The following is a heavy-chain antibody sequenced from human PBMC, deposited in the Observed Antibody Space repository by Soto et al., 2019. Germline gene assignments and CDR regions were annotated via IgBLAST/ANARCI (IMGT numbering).Heavy chain of an antibody. Sequence: QVQLQESGPGLVKPSGTLSLTCAVSGGSISSSNWWSWVRQPPGKGLEWIGEIYHSGSTNYNPSLKSRVTISVDKSKNQFSLKLSSVTAADTAVYYCARAIHFVATIKREDYYYYYGMDVWGQGTTVTVSS. V-gene: IGHV4-4*02. J-gene: IGHJ6*02. CDR1: GGSISSSNW. CDR3: ARAIHFVATIKREDYYYYYGMDV. CDR2: IYHSGST. D-gene: IGHD5-12*01.